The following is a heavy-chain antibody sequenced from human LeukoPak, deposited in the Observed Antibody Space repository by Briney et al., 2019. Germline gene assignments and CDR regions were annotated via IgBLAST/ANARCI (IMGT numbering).Heavy chain of an antibody. D-gene: IGHD6-19*01. CDR3: ARDRKSSGLPFDY. J-gene: IGHJ4*02. CDR1: GLTFSSYW. Sequence: GGSLKLSCAASGLTFSSYWMHWVRQAPGKGLVWVSRINTDGSSTSYADSVKGRFTISRDNAKNTLYLQMNSLRDEDTAVYHCARDRKSSGLPFDYWGQGTLVTVSS. V-gene: IGHV3-74*01. CDR2: INTDGSST.